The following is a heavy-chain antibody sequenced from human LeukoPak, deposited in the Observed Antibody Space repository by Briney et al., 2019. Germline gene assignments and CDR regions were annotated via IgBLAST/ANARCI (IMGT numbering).Heavy chain of an antibody. Sequence: GASVKVSCKASGYTFTGYYMHWVRQAPGQGLEWMGWINPNSGGTNYAQKFQGRVTMTRDTSISTAYMELRSLRSDDTAVYYCARGSKELERWWFDPWGQGTLVTVSS. J-gene: IGHJ5*02. CDR1: GYTFTGYY. CDR3: ARGSKELERWWFDP. CDR2: INPNSGGT. V-gene: IGHV1-2*02. D-gene: IGHD1-1*01.